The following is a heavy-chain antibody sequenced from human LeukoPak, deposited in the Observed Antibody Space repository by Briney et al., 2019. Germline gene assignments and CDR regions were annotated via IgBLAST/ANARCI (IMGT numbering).Heavy chain of an antibody. Sequence: ASVKVSCKASGYTFISYYMHWVRQAPGQGLEWMGIINPGGGSTSYAQKFQGRVTMTRDMSTSTVYMELSSLRSEDTAVYYCARDQAAMVEGYFDYWGQGTLVTVSS. CDR3: ARDQAAMVEGYFDY. J-gene: IGHJ4*02. CDR2: INPGGGST. D-gene: IGHD5-18*01. V-gene: IGHV1-46*01. CDR1: GYTFISYY.